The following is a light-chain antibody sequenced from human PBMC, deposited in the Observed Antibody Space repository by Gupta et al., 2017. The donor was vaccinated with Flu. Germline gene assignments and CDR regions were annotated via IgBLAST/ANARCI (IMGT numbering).Light chain of an antibody. V-gene: IGLV2-14*01. CDR1: SSDVGGYNY. CDR2: EVS. J-gene: IGLJ3*02. Sequence: ITISCTGTSSDVGGYNYVSWYQQHPVKAPKLIVYEVSKRPSGVSNRFSGSKSGNTASLTISGLQADDEAHYYCSSFITSAIFGVFGGGTKLTVL. CDR3: SSFITSAIFGV.